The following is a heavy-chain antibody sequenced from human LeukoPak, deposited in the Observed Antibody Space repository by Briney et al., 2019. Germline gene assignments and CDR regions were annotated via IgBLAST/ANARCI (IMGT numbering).Heavy chain of an antibody. CDR2: INPNSGGT. J-gene: IGHJ4*02. CDR3: ARGRFKLRLFDY. D-gene: IGHD3-16*01. Sequence: ASVKVSCKASGYTFTGYYMHWVRQAPGQGLEWMGRINPNSGGTNYAQKFQGRVTMTRDTSISTAYMELSRLRSDDTAVHYCARGRFKLRLFDYWGQGTLVTVSS. CDR1: GYTFTGYY. V-gene: IGHV1-2*06.